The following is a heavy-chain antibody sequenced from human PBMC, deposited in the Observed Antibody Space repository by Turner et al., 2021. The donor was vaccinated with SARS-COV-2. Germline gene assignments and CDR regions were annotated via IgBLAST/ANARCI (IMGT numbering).Heavy chain of an antibody. D-gene: IGHD3-22*01. CDR3: ARDGAGYYDSSGYLDY. J-gene: IGHJ4*02. V-gene: IGHV3-33*01. CDR1: GFTFSIDG. Sequence: QVQLVASGGGVVQPGRSLRLSCASSGFTFSIDGMHWVRQAPGKGLEWVAVISCGGSNEYYADYVKGRFTISRDNSKNTLYLQMNSLRAEDKAVYFGARDGAGYYDSSGYLDYWGQGTLVTVSS. CDR2: ISCGGSNE.